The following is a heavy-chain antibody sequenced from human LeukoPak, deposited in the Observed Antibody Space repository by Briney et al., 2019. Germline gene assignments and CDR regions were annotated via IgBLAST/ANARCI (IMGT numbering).Heavy chain of an antibody. CDR3: AKANYYDSSGYYYVLDY. CDR1: GFTFDDYT. CDR2: ITWDGGST. Sequence: GGSLRLSCAASGFTFDDYTMHWVRQAPGKGLEWVSLITWDGGSTYYADSVKGRFTISRDNSKNSLYLQMNSLRAEDTALYYCAKANYYDSSGYYYVLDYWGQGTLVTVSS. V-gene: IGHV3-43*01. J-gene: IGHJ4*02. D-gene: IGHD3-22*01.